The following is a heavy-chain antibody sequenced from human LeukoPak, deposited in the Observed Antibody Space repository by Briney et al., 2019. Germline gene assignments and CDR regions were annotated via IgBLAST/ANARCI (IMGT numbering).Heavy chain of an antibody. CDR3: ARERTLTSCYDY. CDR2: ITAYNDNT. Sequence: ASVKVSCKASGYTFTSYGISWVRQAPGQGLEWMGWITAYNDNTNYAQKFQGRVTMTRDTSISTAYMELSRLSSDDTAVYYCARERTLTSCYDYWGQGTLVTVSS. V-gene: IGHV1-18*01. J-gene: IGHJ4*02. D-gene: IGHD2-15*01. CDR1: GYTFTSYG.